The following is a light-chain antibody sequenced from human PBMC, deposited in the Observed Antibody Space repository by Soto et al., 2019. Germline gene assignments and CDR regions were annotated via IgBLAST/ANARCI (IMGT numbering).Light chain of an antibody. CDR2: DAS. CDR1: QSVSSY. V-gene: IGKV3-11*01. CDR3: QQRSNWPFT. J-gene: IGKJ3*01. Sequence: EIVLTQSPATLSLPPGERATLSCRASQSVSSYLAWYQQKPGQAPRLLIYDASNRATGIPARFSGSGSGTDFTLTISSLEPEDFAVYYCQQRSNWPFTFGPGT.